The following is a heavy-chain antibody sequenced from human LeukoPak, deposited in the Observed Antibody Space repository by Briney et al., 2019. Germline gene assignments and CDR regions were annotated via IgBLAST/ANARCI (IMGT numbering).Heavy chain of an antibody. J-gene: IGHJ6*03. D-gene: IGHD4-11*01. Sequence: GSLRLSCAASGFTFSSYGMHWVRQAPGKGLEWVAVISYDGSNKYYADSVKGRFTISRDNSKNTLYLQMNSLRAEDTAVYYCAKDAVTTDYYYMDVWGKGTTVTVSS. CDR2: ISYDGSNK. V-gene: IGHV3-30*18. CDR1: GFTFSSYG. CDR3: AKDAVTTDYYYMDV.